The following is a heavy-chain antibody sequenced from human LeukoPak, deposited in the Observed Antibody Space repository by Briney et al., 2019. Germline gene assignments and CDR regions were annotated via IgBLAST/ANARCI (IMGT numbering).Heavy chain of an antibody. CDR2: IYHSGST. Sequence: SETLSLTCTVSGYSISSGYYWGWIRQPPGKGLGWIGSIYHSGSTYYNPSLKSRVTISMDASKNQFSLKLSSVTAADTAVYYCARRQKYCSSTSCYQPFDYWGQGTLVTVSS. CDR1: GYSISSGYY. V-gene: IGHV4-38-2*02. J-gene: IGHJ4*02. CDR3: ARRQKYCSSTSCYQPFDY. D-gene: IGHD2-2*01.